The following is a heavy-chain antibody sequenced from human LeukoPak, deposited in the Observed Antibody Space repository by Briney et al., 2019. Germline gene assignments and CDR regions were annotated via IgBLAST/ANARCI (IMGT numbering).Heavy chain of an antibody. CDR1: GYTFTGYY. CDR3: ARSGYGYNWFDP. Sequence: ASVKVSCKASGYTFTGYYMHWVRQAPGQGLEWMGWINPNSGGTNYAQKFQGRATMTRDTSISTAYMELSRLRSGDTAVYYCARSGYGYNWFDPWGQGTLVTVSS. V-gene: IGHV1-2*02. J-gene: IGHJ5*02. CDR2: INPNSGGT. D-gene: IGHD5-12*01.